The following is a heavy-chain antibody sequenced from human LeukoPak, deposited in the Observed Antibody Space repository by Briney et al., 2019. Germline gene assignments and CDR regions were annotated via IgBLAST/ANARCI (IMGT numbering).Heavy chain of an antibody. CDR3: ARDYYGSGEVNWFDP. Sequence: SVKVSCKASGYTFTSYAISWVRQAPGQGLEWMGGIIPIFGTANYAQKFQGRVTITADESTSTAYMELSSLRSEDTAVYYCARDYYGSGEVNWFDPWGQGTLVTVSS. V-gene: IGHV1-69*13. CDR2: IIPIFGTA. D-gene: IGHD3-10*01. CDR1: GYTFTSYA. J-gene: IGHJ5*02.